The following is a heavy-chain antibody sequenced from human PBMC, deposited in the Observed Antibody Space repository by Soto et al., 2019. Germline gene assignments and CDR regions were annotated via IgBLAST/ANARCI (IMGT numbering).Heavy chain of an antibody. J-gene: IGHJ6*02. CDR1: RFTFSSYW. CDR2: INSDGSST. V-gene: IGHV3-74*01. CDR3: ARRRDGYYYGLDA. Sequence: PGGSLRLSCAASRFTFSSYWMYWVRQAPGKGLVWVSRINSDGSSTRYADSVKGRFSISRDNSKSTLYLQMNTLRAEDTAVYYCARRRDGYYYGLDAWGQGTTATVSS.